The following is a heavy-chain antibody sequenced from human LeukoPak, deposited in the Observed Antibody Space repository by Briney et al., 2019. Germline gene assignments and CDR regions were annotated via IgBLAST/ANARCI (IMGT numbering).Heavy chain of an antibody. J-gene: IGHJ6*02. Sequence: SETLSLTCAVYGGSFSGYYWSLIRQPPGKGLEWIGEINHSGSTNYNPSLKSRVTISVNTSKNQFSLKLSSVTAADTAVYYCARRGYYYYYGMDVWGQGTTVTVSS. CDR3: ARRGYYYYYGMDV. V-gene: IGHV4-34*01. CDR1: GGSFSGYY. D-gene: IGHD3-16*01. CDR2: INHSGST.